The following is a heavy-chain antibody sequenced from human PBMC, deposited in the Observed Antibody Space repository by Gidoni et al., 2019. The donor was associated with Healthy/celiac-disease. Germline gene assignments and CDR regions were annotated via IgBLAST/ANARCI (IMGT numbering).Heavy chain of an antibody. J-gene: IGHJ3*02. CDR2: INSDGSST. V-gene: IGHV3-74*01. Sequence: EVQLVESGGGLVQPGGSLRPSCAASGFTFSSSWIHWVRHAPGKGPVWVSRINSDGSSTSYADSVKGRFTISRDNAKNTLYLQMNSLRAEDTAVYYCARDRNDFWSGFRKNDAFDIWGQGTMVTVSS. CDR3: ARDRNDFWSGFRKNDAFDI. D-gene: IGHD3-3*01. CDR1: GFTFSSSW.